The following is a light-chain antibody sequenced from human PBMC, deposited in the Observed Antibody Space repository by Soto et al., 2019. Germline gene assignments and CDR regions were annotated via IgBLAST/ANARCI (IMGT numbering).Light chain of an antibody. CDR2: QTS. Sequence: EIVLTQSPATLSSFPGDRVTLSCRASQYINTRLAWYQHRPGQAPRLLIYQTSIRAAGIPARFSASGSGTDFTLTISDVQPEEFALYYCHQRQSWPRTFGQVTKVDIK. V-gene: IGKV3-11*01. CDR1: QYINTR. J-gene: IGKJ1*01. CDR3: HQRQSWPRT.